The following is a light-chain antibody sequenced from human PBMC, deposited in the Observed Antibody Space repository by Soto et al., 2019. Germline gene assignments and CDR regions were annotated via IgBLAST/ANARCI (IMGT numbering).Light chain of an antibody. CDR2: DAS. J-gene: IGKJ4*01. CDR1: QSVSSY. V-gene: IGKV3-11*01. Sequence: EIVLTQSPATLSLSPGERATLSCRASQSVSSYLVWYQQKPGQAPRLLIYDASNRATGIPARFSGSGSGTDFTLTISSLEPEDVAVYYWQQRSNWLLTFGGGTKVEIK. CDR3: QQRSNWLLT.